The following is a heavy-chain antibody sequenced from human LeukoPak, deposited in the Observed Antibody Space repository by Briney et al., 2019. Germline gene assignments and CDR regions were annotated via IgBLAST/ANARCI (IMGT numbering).Heavy chain of an antibody. CDR3: ARISGQGVWGSYPPVRYRWFDP. Sequence: SETLSLTCTVSGGSISSYYWSWIRQPPGKGLEWIGCIYSSGSTNYNPSLKSRVVISVDTSKNQFSLKLRSVTAADTAVYYCARISGQGVWGSYPPVRYRWFDPWGQGTQVTVSS. V-gene: IGHV4-59*12. J-gene: IGHJ5*02. CDR1: GGSISSYY. D-gene: IGHD3-16*01. CDR2: IYSSGST.